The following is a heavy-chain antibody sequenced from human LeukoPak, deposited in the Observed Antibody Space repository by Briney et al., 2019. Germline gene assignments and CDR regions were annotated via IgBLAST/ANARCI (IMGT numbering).Heavy chain of an antibody. V-gene: IGHV1-18*04. Sequence: ASVKVSCKAADYTFTSYGFNWVRQAPGQGLEWMGWISSYNGNTKYAEKFQGRVTMTTETSTTTAYMELRSLRSDDTAIYYCARDRVPSEHWTGHNWFDRWGQGTLVTVSS. CDR1: DYTFTSYG. D-gene: IGHD3/OR15-3a*01. CDR3: ARDRVPSEHWTGHNWFDR. CDR2: ISSYNGNT. J-gene: IGHJ5*02.